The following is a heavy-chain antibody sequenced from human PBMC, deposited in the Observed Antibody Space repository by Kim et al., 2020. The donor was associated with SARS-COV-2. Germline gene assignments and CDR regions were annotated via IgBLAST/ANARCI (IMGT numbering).Heavy chain of an antibody. V-gene: IGHV1-3*01. Sequence: ASVKVSCKASGYTFTSYAMHWVRQAPGQRLEWMGWINAGNGNTKYSQKFQGRVTITRDTSASTAYMELSSLRSEDTAEYYCARVLPGVCGWYSRNYYYYGMDVWGQGTTVTVSS. J-gene: IGHJ6*02. D-gene: IGHD6-19*01. CDR2: INAGNGNT. CDR3: ARVLPGVCGWYSRNYYYYGMDV. CDR1: GYTFTSYA.